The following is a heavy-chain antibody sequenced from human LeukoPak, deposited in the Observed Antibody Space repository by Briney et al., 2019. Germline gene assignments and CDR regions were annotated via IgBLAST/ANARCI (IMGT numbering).Heavy chain of an antibody. D-gene: IGHD2-2*01. CDR1: GYTFTSYG. V-gene: IGHV1-18*01. CDR2: ISAYNGNT. CDR3: ARDQIVVVPAAMFYYYYMDV. Sequence: ASVKVSCKASGYTFTSYGISWVRQAPGQGLEWMGWISAYNGNTNYAQKLQGRVTMTTDTSTSTAYMELRSLRSDDTAVYYCARDQIVVVPAAMFYYYYMDVWGKGTTVTVSS. J-gene: IGHJ6*03.